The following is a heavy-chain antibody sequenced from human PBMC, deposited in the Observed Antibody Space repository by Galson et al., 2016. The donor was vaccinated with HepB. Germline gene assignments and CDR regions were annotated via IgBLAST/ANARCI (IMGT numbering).Heavy chain of an antibody. CDR1: GLTFSNYG. D-gene: IGHD6-6*01. CDR2: ISYDGSNK. J-gene: IGHJ6*02. CDR3: AKVRQLAYSYGMDV. V-gene: IGHV3-30*18. Sequence: SLRLSCAASGLTFSNYGMHWVRQAPGKGLEWVAVISYDGSNKYYADSVKGRFTISRDNSKNTLYLQMNSLRAEDTAVYYCAKVRQLAYSYGMDVWGQGTTVTVSS.